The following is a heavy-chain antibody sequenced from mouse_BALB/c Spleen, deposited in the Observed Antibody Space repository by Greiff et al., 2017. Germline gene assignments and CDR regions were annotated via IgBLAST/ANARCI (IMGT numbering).Heavy chain of an antibody. CDR2: IWAGGST. J-gene: IGHJ3*01. V-gene: IGHV2-9*02. CDR3: ASYYGSSLFAY. Sequence: VQLQESGPGLVAPSQSLSITCTVSGFSLTSYGVHWVRQPPGKGLERLGVIWAGGSTNYNSALMSRLSISKDNSKSQVFLKMNSLQTDDTAMYYCASYYGSSLFAYWGQGTLVTVSA. D-gene: IGHD1-1*01. CDR1: GFSLTSYG.